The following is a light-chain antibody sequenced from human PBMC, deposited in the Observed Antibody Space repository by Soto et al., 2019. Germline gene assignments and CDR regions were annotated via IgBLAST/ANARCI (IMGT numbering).Light chain of an antibody. CDR2: GAS. CDR3: QQYNDCPPFT. J-gene: IGKJ3*01. CDR1: QTVSVN. Sequence: EIVMTQSPATLSVSPGERATLSCRASQTVSVNLAWYQQKPGQAPRLLIYGASTRATGVPARFSGSGSGTEFTLTISSLQSEDFAVYYCQQYNDCPPFTFVPGTRVDIK. V-gene: IGKV3-15*01.